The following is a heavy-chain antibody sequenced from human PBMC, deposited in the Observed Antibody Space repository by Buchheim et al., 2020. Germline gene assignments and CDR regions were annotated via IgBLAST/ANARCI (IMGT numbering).Heavy chain of an antibody. D-gene: IGHD6-13*01. CDR3: ARDKYSSSWYRQDWFDP. CDR2: ISSSSSYT. J-gene: IGHJ5*02. V-gene: IGHV3-11*06. Sequence: QVQLVESGGGLVKPGGSLRLSCAASGFTFSDYYMSWIRQAPGKGLGWVSYISSSSSYTNYADSVKGRFTISRDNAKNSLYLQMNSLRAEDTAVYYCARDKYSSSWYRQDWFDPWGQGTL. CDR1: GFTFSDYY.